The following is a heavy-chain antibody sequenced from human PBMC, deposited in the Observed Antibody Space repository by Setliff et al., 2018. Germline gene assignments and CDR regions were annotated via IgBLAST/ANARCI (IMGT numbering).Heavy chain of an antibody. CDR3: ARHLWGRWMATSSDYFDY. J-gene: IGHJ4*02. Sequence: PSEPLSLTCTVSGYSITSGYYWGWIRQSPGKGLEWLGSLFHTGTPYYNPSLQSRLTMSVDTSNNQFSLKLNSVTADDAAVYYCARHLWGRWMATSSDYFDYWGQGSLVTVSS. CDR2: LFHTGTP. V-gene: IGHV4-38-2*02. CDR1: GYSITSGYY. D-gene: IGHD5-12*01.